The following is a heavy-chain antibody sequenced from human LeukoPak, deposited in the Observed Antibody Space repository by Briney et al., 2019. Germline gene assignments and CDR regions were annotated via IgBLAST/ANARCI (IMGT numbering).Heavy chain of an antibody. CDR2: ISSSGSTI. CDR1: GFTFSDYY. CDR3: ARYCSSTSCYEGGNYFDC. Sequence: PGGSLRLSCAASGFTFSDYYMSWIRQAPGKGPEWVSYISSSGSTIYYADSVKGRFTISRDNAKNSLYLQMNSLRAEDTAVYYCARYCSSTSCYEGGNYFDCWGQGTLVTVSS. J-gene: IGHJ4*02. D-gene: IGHD2-2*01. V-gene: IGHV3-11*04.